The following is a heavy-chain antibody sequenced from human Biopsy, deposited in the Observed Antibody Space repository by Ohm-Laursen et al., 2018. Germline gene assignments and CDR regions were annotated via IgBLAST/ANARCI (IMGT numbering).Heavy chain of an antibody. CDR1: GDSVSSNRAA. J-gene: IGHJ4*02. Sequence: QTLSLTCAISGDSVSSNRAAWNWIRQSPSGGLEWLGRTFYGAKWYTDFAVSVKSRITLTPDPSTNQFSLQLNSVTPDDTAVYYCARSGSDSLNYYFDFWGQGTLVTVSS. D-gene: IGHD2-21*02. V-gene: IGHV6-1*01. CDR3: ARSGSDSLNYYFDF. CDR2: TFYGAKWYT.